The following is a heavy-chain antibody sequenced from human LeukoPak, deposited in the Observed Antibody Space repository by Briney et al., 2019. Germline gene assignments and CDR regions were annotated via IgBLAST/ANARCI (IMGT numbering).Heavy chain of an antibody. Sequence: AALDVSFKSSGYTSTGYYMHSVRHTPGQGLECMGCINPNIGGIHYAQKFQGSVNMTRDPSISTAYMEVSRLGADDTAVYYCAGLLVHYYDSSGYYPILDYWGEGRLVTVSS. CDR1: GYTSTGYY. V-gene: IGHV1-2*02. D-gene: IGHD3-22*01. CDR2: INPNIGGI. J-gene: IGHJ4*02. CDR3: AGLLVHYYDSSGYYPILDY.